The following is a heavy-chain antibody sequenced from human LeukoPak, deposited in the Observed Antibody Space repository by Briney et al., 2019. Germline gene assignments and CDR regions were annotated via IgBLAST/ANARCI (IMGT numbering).Heavy chain of an antibody. V-gene: IGHV4-39*01. CDR3: ARHLSGTTMSHYFDF. CDR2: IYSSGNT. CDR1: GGSISSGRNY. Sequence: SQTLSLTCTVSGGSISSGRNYWGWIRQSPGKGLEWIASIYSSGNTHSNPSLKSRVSISVDTSKNQVSLKLYSVTASDVAIYYCARHLSGTTMSHYFDFWGQGTLVTVSS. J-gene: IGHJ4*02. D-gene: IGHD1-1*01.